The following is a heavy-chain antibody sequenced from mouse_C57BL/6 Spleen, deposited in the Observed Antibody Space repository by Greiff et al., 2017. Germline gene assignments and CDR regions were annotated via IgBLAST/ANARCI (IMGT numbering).Heavy chain of an antibody. D-gene: IGHD1-1*02. Sequence: VQLQQPGAELVKPGASVKMSCKASGYTFTSYWITWVKQRPGQGLEWIGDIYPGSGSTNYNEKFKSKATLTVDTSSSTAYMQLSSLTSEDSAVYYCARKFPIYYVLMPYAMDYWGQGTSVTVSS. CDR1: GYTFTSYW. J-gene: IGHJ4*01. V-gene: IGHV1-55*01. CDR2: IYPGSGST. CDR3: ARKFPIYYVLMPYAMDY.